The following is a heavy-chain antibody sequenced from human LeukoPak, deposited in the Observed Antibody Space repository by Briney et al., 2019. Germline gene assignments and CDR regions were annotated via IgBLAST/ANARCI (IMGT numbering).Heavy chain of an antibody. D-gene: IGHD2-15*01. J-gene: IGHJ3*02. CDR1: GFIFSSYA. V-gene: IGHV3-64*04. Sequence: PGGSLRLSCAASGFIFSSYAMHWVRQAPGKGLEYVSAISSDGGSTYYADSVKGRFTISRDNSKNTLYLQMNSLRAEDTAVYYCARISLDAFDIWGQGTMVTVSS. CDR2: ISSDGGST. CDR3: ARISLDAFDI.